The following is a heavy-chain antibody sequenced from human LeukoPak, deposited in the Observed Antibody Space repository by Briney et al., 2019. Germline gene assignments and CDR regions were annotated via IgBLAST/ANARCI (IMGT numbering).Heavy chain of an antibody. CDR2: IYTSGST. Sequence: SETLSLTCTVSGGSITGYYWSWIRQPAGKGLEWIGRIYTSGSTNYNPSLKSRVTMSVDTSKNQFSLKLSSVTAADTAVYYCARGFVGSGWYTRGTDAFDIWGQGTMVTVSS. D-gene: IGHD6-19*01. CDR3: ARGFVGSGWYTRGTDAFDI. V-gene: IGHV4-4*07. J-gene: IGHJ3*02. CDR1: GGSITGYY.